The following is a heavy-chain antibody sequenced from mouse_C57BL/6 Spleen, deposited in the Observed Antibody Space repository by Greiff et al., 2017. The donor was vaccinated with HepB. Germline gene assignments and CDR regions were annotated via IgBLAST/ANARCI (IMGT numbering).Heavy chain of an antibody. CDR1: GYSITSGYD. J-gene: IGHJ2*01. CDR3: ASGDLLGGFDY. Sequence: EVQGVESGPGMVKPSQSLSLTCTVTGYSITSGYDWHWIRHFPGNKLEWMGYISYSGSTNYNPSLKSRISITHDTSKNHFFLKLNSVTTEDTATYYCASGDLLGGFDYWGQGTTLTVSS. D-gene: IGHD1-1*01. V-gene: IGHV3-1*01. CDR2: ISYSGST.